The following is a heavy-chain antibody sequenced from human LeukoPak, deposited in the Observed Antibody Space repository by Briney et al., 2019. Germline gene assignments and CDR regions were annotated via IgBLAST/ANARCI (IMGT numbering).Heavy chain of an antibody. J-gene: IGHJ4*02. V-gene: IGHV4-39*07. D-gene: IGHD3-22*01. CDR1: GGSISSSSYY. CDR2: INHSGST. Sequence: SETLSLACTVSGGSISSSSYYWGWIRQPPGKGLEWIGEINHSGSTNYNPSLKSRVTISVDTSKNQFSLKLSSVTAADTAVYYCARGGVVITVDYWGQGTLVTVSS. CDR3: ARGGVVITVDY.